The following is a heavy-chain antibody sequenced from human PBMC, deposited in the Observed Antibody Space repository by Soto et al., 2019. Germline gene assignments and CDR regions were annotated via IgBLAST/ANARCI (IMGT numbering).Heavy chain of an antibody. D-gene: IGHD2-15*01. J-gene: IGHJ5*02. Sequence: PSETLSLTCAVYGGSFSGYYWSWIRQPPGKGLEWIGEINHSGSTNYNPSLKSRVTISVDTSKNQFSLKLSSVTAADTAVYYCARDRVAATWWFDPWGQGTLVTVSS. CDR3: ARDRVAATWWFDP. V-gene: IGHV4-34*01. CDR1: GGSFSGYY. CDR2: INHSGST.